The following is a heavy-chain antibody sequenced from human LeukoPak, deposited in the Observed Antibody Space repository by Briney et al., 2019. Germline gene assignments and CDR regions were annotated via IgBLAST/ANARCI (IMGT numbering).Heavy chain of an antibody. CDR2: IRYDGSKK. Sequence: AGGSLRLSCAASGFTFSSYGMHWVRQAPGKGLEWVAFIRYDGSKKYYADSVKGRFTISRDNSENTLYLQMNSLRAEDTAVYYCAKEIWPTVTTPGWTYFDYWGQGALVTVSS. V-gene: IGHV3-30*02. CDR3: AKEIWPTVTTPGWTYFDY. J-gene: IGHJ4*02. CDR1: GFTFSSYG. D-gene: IGHD4-17*01.